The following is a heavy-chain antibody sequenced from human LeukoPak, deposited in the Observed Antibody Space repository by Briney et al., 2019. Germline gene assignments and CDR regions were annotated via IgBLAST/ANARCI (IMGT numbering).Heavy chain of an antibody. V-gene: IGHV1-69*05. CDR2: IIPILGTA. CDR3: ARGGLGCSGGSCYSAFDI. Sequence: ASVKVSCKASGGTFSSYAISWVRQAPGQGLEWMGRIIPILGTANYAQKFQGRVTITTDESTSTAYMELSSLRSEDTAVYYCARGGLGCSGGSCYSAFDIWGQGTMVTVSS. D-gene: IGHD2-15*01. J-gene: IGHJ3*02. CDR1: GGTFSSYA.